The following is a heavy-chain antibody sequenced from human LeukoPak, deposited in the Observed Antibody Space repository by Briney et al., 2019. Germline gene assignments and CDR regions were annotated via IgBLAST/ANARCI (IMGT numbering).Heavy chain of an antibody. Sequence: SETLSLTCAVYGGSFSGYYWSWIRQPPGKGLEWIGEINHSGSTNYNPSLKSRVTISVDTSKNQFSLKLSSVTAADTAVYYCARVEAYYDFWSGYYTGNNWFDPWGQGTLVTVSS. D-gene: IGHD3-3*01. V-gene: IGHV4-34*01. J-gene: IGHJ5*02. CDR1: GGSFSGYY. CDR2: INHSGST. CDR3: ARVEAYYDFWSGYYTGNNWFDP.